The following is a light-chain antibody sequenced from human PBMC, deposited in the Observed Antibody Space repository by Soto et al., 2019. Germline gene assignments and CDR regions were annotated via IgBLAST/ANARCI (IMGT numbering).Light chain of an antibody. CDR1: SSNIGTNT. J-gene: IGLJ2*01. Sequence: QAVVTQPPSASGTPGQRVTISCSGSSSNIGTNTVNWYQQLPGTAPTLLIYSNNQRPSGVPDRFSGSKSGTSASLAISGLQSEDEADYYCAAWDDSLNGVVFGGGTKLTVL. CDR3: AAWDDSLNGVV. V-gene: IGLV1-44*01. CDR2: SNN.